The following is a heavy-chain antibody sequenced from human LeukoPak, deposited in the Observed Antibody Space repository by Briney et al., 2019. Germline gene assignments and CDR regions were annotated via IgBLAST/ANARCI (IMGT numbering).Heavy chain of an antibody. CDR2: ISGSGGST. J-gene: IGHJ6*02. V-gene: IGHV3-23*01. CDR3: ARAPTYYDFWSGLLGMDV. Sequence: PGGSLRLSCAASGFTFSSYAMSWVRQAPGKGLEWVSAISGSGGSTYYADSVKGRFTISRDNAKNSLYLQMNSLRAEDTAVYYCARAPTYYDFWSGLLGMDVWGQGTTVTVSS. D-gene: IGHD3-3*01. CDR1: GFTFSSYA.